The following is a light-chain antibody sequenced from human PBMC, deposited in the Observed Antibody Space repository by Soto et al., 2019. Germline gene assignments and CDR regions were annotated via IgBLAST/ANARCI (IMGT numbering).Light chain of an antibody. V-gene: IGKV1-8*01. J-gene: IGKJ4*01. Sequence: AIRMTQSPSSLSASTGDRVTITCRASQGISSYLAWYQQKPGKAPKLLIYAASTLQSGVPSRFSGSGSGTDFTLTTSCLQSEDFATYYCQQYYSYPSFFGGGTKVEIK. CDR1: QGISSY. CDR3: QQYYSYPSF. CDR2: AAS.